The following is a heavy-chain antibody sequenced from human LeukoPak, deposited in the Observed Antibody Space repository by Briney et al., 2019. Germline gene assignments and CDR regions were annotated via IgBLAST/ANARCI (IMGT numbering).Heavy chain of an antibody. CDR2: IYYSGST. Sequence: PSETLSLTCTVSGGSTSSSSYYWGWIRQPPGKGLEWIGSIYYSGSTYYNPSLKSRVTISVDTSKNQFSLKLSSVTAADTAVYYCARDVVRDYFDYWGQGTPVTVSS. D-gene: IGHD2-21*01. CDR1: GGSTSSSSYY. J-gene: IGHJ4*02. V-gene: IGHV4-39*02. CDR3: ARDVVRDYFDY.